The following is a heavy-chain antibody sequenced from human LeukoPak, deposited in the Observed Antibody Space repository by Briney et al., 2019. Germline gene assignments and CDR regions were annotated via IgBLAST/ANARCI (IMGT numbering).Heavy chain of an antibody. J-gene: IGHJ4*02. V-gene: IGHV3-23*01. CDR3: AKGVVPAAMFYFDY. Sequence: GGSLRLSCAAPGFPFSSYAMSWVRQAPGKGLEWVSAISGSGGSTYYADSVKGRFTISRDNSKNTLYLQMNSLRAEDTAVYYCAKGVVPAAMFYFDYWGQGTLVTVSS. CDR2: ISGSGGST. CDR1: GFPFSSYA. D-gene: IGHD2-2*01.